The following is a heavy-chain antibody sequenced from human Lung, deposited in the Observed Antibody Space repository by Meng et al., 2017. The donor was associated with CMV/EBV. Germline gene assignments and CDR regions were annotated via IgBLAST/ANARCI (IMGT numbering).Heavy chain of an antibody. V-gene: IGHV3-30*02. CDR1: GFTLKYYG. CDR3: AKAVFGVVIDY. J-gene: IGHJ4*02. Sequence: GESLKISCAASGFTLKYYGMHWVRQAPGKGLEWVAFIHFDGSNEHYADSVTGRFTISRDNPKNMLYLEMNSLRVEDTAVYYCAKAVFGVVIDYWGQGTLVTVYS. D-gene: IGHD3-3*01. CDR2: IHFDGSNE.